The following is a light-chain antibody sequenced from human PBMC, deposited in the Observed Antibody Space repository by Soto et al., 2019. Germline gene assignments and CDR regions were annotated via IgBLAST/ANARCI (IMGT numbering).Light chain of an antibody. CDR3: QQANSFPLT. V-gene: IGKV1-12*01. Sequence: IQMTQSPSSLSASIGDRVTITCRASQGIGVRLAWFQQKPGKAPQYLIQSASTLASGVPSRFSGSGSGTDFILTISSLQPEDFATYYCQQANSFPLTFGGGTKVDIK. J-gene: IGKJ4*01. CDR2: SAS. CDR1: QGIGVR.